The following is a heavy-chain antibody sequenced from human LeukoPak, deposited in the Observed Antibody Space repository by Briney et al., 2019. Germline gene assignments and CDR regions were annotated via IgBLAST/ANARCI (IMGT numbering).Heavy chain of an antibody. CDR3: ARVTAVAGINDAFDI. CDR2: IYHSGST. J-gene: IGHJ3*02. V-gene: IGHV4-34*01. D-gene: IGHD6-19*01. Sequence: SETLSLTCAVYGGSFSGYYWSWIRQPPGKGLEWIGSIYHSGSTYYNPSLKSRVTISVDTSKNQFSLKLSSVTAADTAVYYCARVTAVAGINDAFDIWGQGTMVTVSS. CDR1: GGSFSGYY.